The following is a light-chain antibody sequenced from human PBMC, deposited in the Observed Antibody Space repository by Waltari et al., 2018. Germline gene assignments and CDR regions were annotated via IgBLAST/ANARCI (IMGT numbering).Light chain of an antibody. CDR2: DAS. CDR3: QQYNRFSP. CDR1: EAINKW. J-gene: IGKJ1*01. Sequence: DTQLSQFPSTLAPSLADRVTSTCRAREAINKWLAWYQQKPGKAPKVLIYDASTLQSGVPSRFSGSGSGTEFTLTIDSLQPDDFATYYCQQYNRFSPFGQGTNVEVK. V-gene: IGKV1-5*01.